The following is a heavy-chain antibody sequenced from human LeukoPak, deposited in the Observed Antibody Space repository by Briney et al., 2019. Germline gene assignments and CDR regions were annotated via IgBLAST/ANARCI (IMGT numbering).Heavy chain of an antibody. CDR1: GGSISSYY. V-gene: IGHV4-59*01. CDR3: ARAPFSRGFGEYYDY. Sequence: SETLSLTCTVSGGSISSYYWSWIRQPPGKGLEWIGYIYYSGSTNYNPSLKSRVTISVDTSKNQFSLKLRSVTAADTAVYYCARAPFSRGFGEYYDYWGQGTLVTVSS. D-gene: IGHD3-10*01. CDR2: IYYSGST. J-gene: IGHJ4*02.